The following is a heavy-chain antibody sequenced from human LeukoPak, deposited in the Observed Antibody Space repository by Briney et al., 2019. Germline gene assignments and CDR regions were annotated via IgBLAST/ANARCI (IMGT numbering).Heavy chain of an antibody. CDR2: ISISSGSI. Sequence: GGSLRLSCAASGFTFSAYTMNWVRQAPGKGLECVSYISISSGSIDYADSVKGRFTISRDNAKNSLYPQMNSLRAEDTAVYYCARERSGWRHFDYWGQGTLVTASS. V-gene: IGHV3-48*04. D-gene: IGHD6-19*01. CDR1: GFTFSAYT. CDR3: ARERSGWRHFDY. J-gene: IGHJ4*02.